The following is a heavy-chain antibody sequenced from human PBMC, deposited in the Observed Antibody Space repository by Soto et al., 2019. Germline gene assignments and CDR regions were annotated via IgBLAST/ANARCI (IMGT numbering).Heavy chain of an antibody. CDR2: TYYSGST. CDR3: AIYDSSGSRGFQH. Sequence: QVQLQESGPGLVKPSQTLSLTCTVSGGSISSGGYYWSWIRQHPGKGLEWIGYTYYSGSTYYSPSLKSRVTISVDTSKNQFSLKLSSVTAEDTAVYYCAIYDSSGSRGFQHWGQGTLVTVSS. D-gene: IGHD3-22*01. J-gene: IGHJ1*01. CDR1: GGSISSGGYY. V-gene: IGHV4-31*03.